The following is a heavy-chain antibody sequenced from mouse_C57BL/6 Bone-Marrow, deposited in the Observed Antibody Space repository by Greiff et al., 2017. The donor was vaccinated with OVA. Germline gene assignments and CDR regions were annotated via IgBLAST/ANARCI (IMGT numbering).Heavy chain of an antibody. CDR1: GYAFTNYL. CDR3: ASSIYYDPWFAY. Sequence: VQLQQSGAELVRPGTSVKVSCKASGYAFTNYLIEWVKQRPGQGLEWIGVINPGSGGTNYNEKFKGKATLTVDKSSSTAYMELRSLTSEDSAVYYCASSIYYDPWFAYWGQGTLVTVSA. CDR2: INPGSGGT. V-gene: IGHV1-54*01. J-gene: IGHJ3*01. D-gene: IGHD2-4*01.